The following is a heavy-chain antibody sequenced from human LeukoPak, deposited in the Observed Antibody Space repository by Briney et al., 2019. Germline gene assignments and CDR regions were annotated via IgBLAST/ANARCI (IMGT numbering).Heavy chain of an antibody. Sequence: PSETLSLTCTVSGGSISSYYWSWIRQPAGKGLEWIGRIYTSGSTNYNPSLKSRVTMSVDTSKNQFSLKLSSVTAADTAVYYCARYGALYYYYYMDVWGKGTTVTISS. CDR1: GGSISSYY. V-gene: IGHV4-4*07. CDR3: ARYGALYYYYYMDV. D-gene: IGHD4-17*01. CDR2: IYTSGST. J-gene: IGHJ6*03.